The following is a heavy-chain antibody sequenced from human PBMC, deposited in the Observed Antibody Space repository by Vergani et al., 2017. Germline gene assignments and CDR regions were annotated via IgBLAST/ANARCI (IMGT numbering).Heavy chain of an antibody. CDR2: INHSGST. D-gene: IGHD4-17*01. J-gene: IGHJ3*02. CDR3: ARRGSSAYGDYASNAFDI. V-gene: IGHV4-34*01. Sequence: QVQLQQWGAGLLKPSETLSLTCAVYGGSFSGYYWSWIRQPPGKGLEWIGEINHSGSTNYTPSLKSRVTISVDTSKNQFSLKLSAVTAADTAVYYCARRGSSAYGDYASNAFDIWGQGTMVTVSS. CDR1: GGSFSGYY.